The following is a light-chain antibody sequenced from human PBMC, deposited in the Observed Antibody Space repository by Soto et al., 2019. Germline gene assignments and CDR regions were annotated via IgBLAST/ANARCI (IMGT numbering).Light chain of an antibody. CDR1: TSDVGGYDV. V-gene: IGLV2-23*02. CDR2: EVN. J-gene: IGLJ3*02. Sequence: QSALTQPASVSGSPGQSITISCSGTTSDVGGYDVVSWYQQHPGKAPKLMIFEVNQRPSGVSDRFSGSKSSNTASLTISGLQAGDEADYYCCSFAGSSTFWVFGGGTKVTVL. CDR3: CSFAGSSTFWV.